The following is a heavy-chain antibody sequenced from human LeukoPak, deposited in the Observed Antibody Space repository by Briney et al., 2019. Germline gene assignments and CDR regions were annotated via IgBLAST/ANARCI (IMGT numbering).Heavy chain of an antibody. CDR3: ARTRVHNIVVVPAPGLDY. V-gene: IGHV1-46*01. CDR2: INPSGGST. Sequence: ASVKVSCKASGYTFTSYYMHWVRQAPGQGLEWMGIINPSGGSTSYAQKFQGRVTMTRDTSISTAYMELSRLRSDDTAVYYCARTRVHNIVVVPAPGLDYWGQGTLVTVSS. J-gene: IGHJ4*02. D-gene: IGHD2-2*01. CDR1: GYTFTSYY.